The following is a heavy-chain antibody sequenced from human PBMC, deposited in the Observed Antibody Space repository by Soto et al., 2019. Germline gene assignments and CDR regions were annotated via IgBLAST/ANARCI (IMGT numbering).Heavy chain of an antibody. CDR3: NKEYYYGMDA. J-gene: IGHJ6*02. V-gene: IGHV3-15*07. CDR1: GFIFTNAW. CDR2: IRSSAAGGTI. Sequence: EVQLVESGGGLVKPGGSLKLSCAGSGFIFTNAWLNWVRQAPGKGPEWVGRIRSSAAGGTIEYAAPVKGRFTISRDDSKNALSLEMNSLKIEDTAVYYCNKEYYYGMDAWGQGTMVTVSS.